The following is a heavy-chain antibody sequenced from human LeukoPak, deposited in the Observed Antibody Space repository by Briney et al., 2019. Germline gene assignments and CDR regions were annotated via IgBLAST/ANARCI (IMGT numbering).Heavy chain of an antibody. CDR2: ISGDGGST. CDR3: AARFRDGLDI. V-gene: IGHV3-74*01. Sequence: PGGSLRLSCAASGFPFSTSWLHWVRQAPGKGLVWVSRISGDGGSTEYADSVKGRFAISRDNAKNTLYLQMNSLRAEDTAVYYCAARFRDGLDIWGQGTMVTVSS. CDR1: GFPFSTSW. J-gene: IGHJ3*02.